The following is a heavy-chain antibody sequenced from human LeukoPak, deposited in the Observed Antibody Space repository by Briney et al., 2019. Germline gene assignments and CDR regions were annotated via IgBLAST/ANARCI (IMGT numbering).Heavy chain of an antibody. J-gene: IGHJ4*02. CDR2: IIPIFGTA. CDR3: ARGGSAVGANDY. CDR1: GGTFSSYA. V-gene: IGHV1-69*01. D-gene: IGHD1-26*01. Sequence: GASVKVSCKASGGTFSSYAISWVRQAPGQGLEWMGGIIPIFGTANYAQKFQGRVTITADESTSTAYMELSSLRSEDTAVYYCARGGSAVGANDYWGQGTLVIVSS.